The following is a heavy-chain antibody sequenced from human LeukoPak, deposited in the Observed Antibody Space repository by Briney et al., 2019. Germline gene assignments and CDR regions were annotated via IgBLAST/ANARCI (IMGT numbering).Heavy chain of an antibody. CDR1: GYTFTSYG. CDR3: ARDPDSSGWYRLFDP. Sequence: GASVKVSCKASGYTFTSYGISWVRQAPGQVLEWMGWISAYNGNTNYAQKLQGRVTMTTDTSTSTAYMELRSLRSDDTAVYYCARDPDSSGWYRLFDPWGQGTLVTVSS. D-gene: IGHD6-19*01. V-gene: IGHV1-18*01. J-gene: IGHJ5*02. CDR2: ISAYNGNT.